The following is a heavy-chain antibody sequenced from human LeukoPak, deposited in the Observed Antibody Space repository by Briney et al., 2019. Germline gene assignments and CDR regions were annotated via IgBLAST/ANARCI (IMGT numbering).Heavy chain of an antibody. CDR3: SRDPNGDYVGAFDF. CDR1: GFTFSIYA. J-gene: IGHJ3*01. Sequence: GGSLRLSCAASGFTFSIYAMHWVRQAPGKGLEWVSTIRTGGGATNYADSVKGRFTISRDNSKSTLYLQMSSLRAEDTATYYCSRDPNGDYVGAFDFWGQGTLVTASS. V-gene: IGHV3-23*01. CDR2: IRTGGGAT. D-gene: IGHD4-17*01.